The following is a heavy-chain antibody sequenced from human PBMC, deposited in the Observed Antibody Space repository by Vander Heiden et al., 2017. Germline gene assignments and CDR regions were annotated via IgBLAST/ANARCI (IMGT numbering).Heavy chain of an antibody. CDR2: IYYRGST. D-gene: IGHD6-13*01. CDR1: GGSISSSSYY. J-gene: IGHJ6*02. V-gene: IGHV4-39*01. CDR3: ARHQSSSWIRYYYYGMDV. Sequence: QLQLQESGPGLVKPSETLSLTCTVSGGSISSSSYYWGWIRQPPGKGLEWIGSIYYRGSTYYNPSLKSRVTISVDTSKNQFSLKLSSVTAADTAVYYCARHQSSSWIRYYYYGMDVWGQGTTVTVSS.